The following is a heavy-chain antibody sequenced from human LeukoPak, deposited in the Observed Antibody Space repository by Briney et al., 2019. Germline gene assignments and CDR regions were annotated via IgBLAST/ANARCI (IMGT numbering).Heavy chain of an antibody. V-gene: IGHV3-30*01. CDR3: TTDSRTTVTTKLDY. D-gene: IGHD4-17*01. CDR2: ISYDGNNK. J-gene: IGHJ4*02. CDR1: GFTFSRNV. Sequence: GGSLRLSCAASGFTFSRNVMHWVRQAPGKGLEWVALISYDGNNKFYADSVKGRFTISRDDSKNTLYLQMNSLRAEDTAVYYCTTDSRTTVTTKLDYWGQGTLVTVSS.